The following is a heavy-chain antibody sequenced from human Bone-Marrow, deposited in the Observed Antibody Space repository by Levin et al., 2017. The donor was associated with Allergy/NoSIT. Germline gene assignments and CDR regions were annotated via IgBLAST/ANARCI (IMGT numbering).Heavy chain of an antibody. CDR1: GYTFTGYY. D-gene: IGHD2-2*01. CDR3: EGYCSSTSCSKGYYYYGMDV. V-gene: IGHV1-2*02. CDR2: INPNSGGT. J-gene: IGHJ6*02. Sequence: ASVKVSCKASGYTFTGYYMHWVRQAPGQGLEWMGWINPNSGGTNYAQKFQGRVTMTRDTSISTAYMELSRLRSDDTAVYYCEGYCSSTSCSKGYYYYGMDVWGQGTTVTVSS.